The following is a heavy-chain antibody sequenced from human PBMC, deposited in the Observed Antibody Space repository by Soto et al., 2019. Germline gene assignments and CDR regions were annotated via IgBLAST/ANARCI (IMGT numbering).Heavy chain of an antibody. Sequence: QVQLVESGGGVVQPGRSLRLSCAASGFTFSSYGMHWVRQAPGKGLEWVAVISYDGSNKYYADSVKGRFTISRDNSKNTLYLQMNGLRAEDTAVYYCAKRPVGSSSWYWAFGNWGQGTLVTVSS. CDR3: AKRPVGSSSWYWAFGN. J-gene: IGHJ4*02. CDR1: GFTFSSYG. CDR2: ISYDGSNK. V-gene: IGHV3-30*18. D-gene: IGHD6-13*01.